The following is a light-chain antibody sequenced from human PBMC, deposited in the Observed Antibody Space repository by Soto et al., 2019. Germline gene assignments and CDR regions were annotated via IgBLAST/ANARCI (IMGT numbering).Light chain of an antibody. CDR2: AAS. Sequence: DIQLTPSPSFLSASVGDRVTITCRASQGISTYLAWYQQSPGKAPTLLIYAASTLQSGVPSRFSGSGSGTEFTLTISSLQPEDFATYFCQQLYSSPLSFGGGTKVEIK. CDR3: QQLYSSPLS. CDR1: QGISTY. J-gene: IGKJ4*01. V-gene: IGKV1-9*01.